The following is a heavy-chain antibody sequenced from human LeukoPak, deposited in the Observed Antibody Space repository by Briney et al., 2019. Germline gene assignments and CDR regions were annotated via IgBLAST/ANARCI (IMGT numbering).Heavy chain of an antibody. Sequence: GGSLRLSCAASGFTFNNYAMNWVRQTPGGRLEWVSFIGISSGPLLYADSVKGRFTISRENAKASVYLQMNRLRAEDTAVYYCARAKGYTSSYSFDYRGQGILVTVSS. CDR1: GFTFNNYA. J-gene: IGHJ4*02. CDR3: ARAKGYTSSYSFDY. CDR2: IGISSGPL. D-gene: IGHD3-10*01. V-gene: IGHV3-48*04.